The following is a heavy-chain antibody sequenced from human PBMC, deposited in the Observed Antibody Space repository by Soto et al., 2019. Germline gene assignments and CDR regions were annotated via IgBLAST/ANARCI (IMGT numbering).Heavy chain of an antibody. Sequence: EVQLLESGGGLVQPGGSLRLSCAASGFTFSSYAMSWVRQAAGKGLEWVSAISGSGGSTYYADAVKGRFTISRDNSKNTLYLQMSSLRAEDTAVYYCAKDPLTGYCSCGSCYPFDYWGQGTLVTVSS. CDR3: AKDPLTGYCSCGSCYPFDY. CDR2: ISGSGGST. CDR1: GFTFSSYA. D-gene: IGHD2-15*01. J-gene: IGHJ4*02. V-gene: IGHV3-23*01.